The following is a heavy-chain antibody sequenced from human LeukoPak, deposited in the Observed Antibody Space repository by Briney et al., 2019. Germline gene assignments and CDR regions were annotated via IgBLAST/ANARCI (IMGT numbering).Heavy chain of an antibody. CDR3: ARNYYDSSGFDY. Sequence: PGVSLRLSCAASGFTFSSYWMHWVRHAPGKGLVWVSRINSDGSSTSYPDSVKGRFTISRDNAKNTLYLQMNSLRAEDTAVYYCARNYYDSSGFDYWGQGTLVTVSS. D-gene: IGHD3-22*01. CDR2: INSDGSST. V-gene: IGHV3-74*01. CDR1: GFTFSSYW. J-gene: IGHJ4*02.